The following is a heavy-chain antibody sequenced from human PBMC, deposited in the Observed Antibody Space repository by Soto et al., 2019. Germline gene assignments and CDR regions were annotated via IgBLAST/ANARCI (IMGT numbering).Heavy chain of an antibody. Sequence: WGSLRLSCAASGFTFSSYAMHWVRQAPGKGLEYVSAISSNGGSTYYANSVKGRFTISRDNSKNTLYLQMGSLRAEDMAVYYCAKRASDYSNYPATWGYYMDVWGKGTTVTVSS. CDR1: GFTFSSYA. V-gene: IGHV3-64*01. D-gene: IGHD4-4*01. CDR2: ISSNGGST. J-gene: IGHJ6*03. CDR3: AKRASDYSNYPATWGYYMDV.